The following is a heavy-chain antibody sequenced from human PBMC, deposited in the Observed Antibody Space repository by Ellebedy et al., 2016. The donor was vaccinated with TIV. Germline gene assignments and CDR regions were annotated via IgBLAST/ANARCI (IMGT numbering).Heavy chain of an antibody. CDR1: GFTFSSYW. Sequence: GESLKISXAASGFTFSSYWMSWVRQAPGKGLEWVANITPDGSDKYYVGSVKGRFTISRDNAKNSLFLQVNSLRAEDTAVYYCAREKPAAGRDYFHYYGMDVWGQGTTVTVSS. J-gene: IGHJ6*02. V-gene: IGHV3-7*03. D-gene: IGHD6-13*01. CDR3: AREKPAAGRDYFHYYGMDV. CDR2: ITPDGSDK.